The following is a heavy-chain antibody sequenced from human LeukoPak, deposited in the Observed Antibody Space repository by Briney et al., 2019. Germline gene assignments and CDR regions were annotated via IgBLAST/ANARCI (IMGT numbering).Heavy chain of an antibody. CDR1: GFTFSSYA. Sequence: PGGSVTLSCAASGFTFSSYAMSWVRQAPGKGLEWVSAISGSGGSTYYADSVKGRFTISRDNSKNTLYLQMNSLRAEDTAVYYCADHCSSTSCPRLYYWGQGTLVTVSS. D-gene: IGHD2-2*01. CDR3: ADHCSSTSCPRLYY. CDR2: ISGSGGST. V-gene: IGHV3-23*01. J-gene: IGHJ4*02.